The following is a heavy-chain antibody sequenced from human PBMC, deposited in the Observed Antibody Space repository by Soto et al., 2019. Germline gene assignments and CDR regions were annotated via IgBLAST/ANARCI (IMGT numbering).Heavy chain of an antibody. CDR1: GGSISSGGYY. D-gene: IGHD6-6*01. CDR2: IYYSGST. V-gene: IGHV4-31*03. CDR3: AREGSIAARPVDY. J-gene: IGHJ4*02. Sequence: SETLSLTCTVSGGSISSGGYYWSWIRQHPGKGLEWIGYIYYSGSTYYNPSLKSRVTISVDTSKNQFSLKLSSVTAADTAVYYCAREGSIAARPVDYWGQGTLVTVSS.